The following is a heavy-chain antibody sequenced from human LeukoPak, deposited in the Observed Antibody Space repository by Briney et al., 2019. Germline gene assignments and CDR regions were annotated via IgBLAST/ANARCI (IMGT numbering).Heavy chain of an antibody. Sequence: SQTLSLTCAISGDSVSSNSVTWDWIRQSPSRGLEWLGRTWYRSQWNTEYAVSVNSRIIINPDTSENRFNLQLNSVTPEDTAVYYCARGVALAGKPYDCWGRGTPVTVSS. CDR1: GDSVSSNSVT. CDR3: ARGVALAGKPYDC. D-gene: IGHD6-19*01. J-gene: IGHJ4*02. CDR2: TWYRSQWNT. V-gene: IGHV6-1*01.